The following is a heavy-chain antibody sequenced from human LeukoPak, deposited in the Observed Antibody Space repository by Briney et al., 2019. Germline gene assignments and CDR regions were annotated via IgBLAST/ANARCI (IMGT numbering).Heavy chain of an antibody. Sequence: GGSLRLSCAASGFTFRSYAMYWVRPAPGKGLEYVSAISSNGDNTYYASSVKGRFTTSRDNSKNTLYLQMGSLRAEDMAVYYCARDGVGAYNWFDPWGQGTLVTVSS. J-gene: IGHJ5*02. CDR3: ARDGVGAYNWFDP. V-gene: IGHV3-64*01. CDR2: ISSNGDNT. D-gene: IGHD1-26*01. CDR1: GFTFRSYA.